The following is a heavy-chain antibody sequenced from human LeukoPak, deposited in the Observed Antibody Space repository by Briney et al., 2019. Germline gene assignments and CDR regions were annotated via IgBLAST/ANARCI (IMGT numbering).Heavy chain of an antibody. CDR3: ARRGYDYVWGSYRPPDY. V-gene: IGHV4-59*01. D-gene: IGHD3-16*02. CDR1: GGSISSYY. Sequence: SETLSLTCTVSGGSISSYYWSWIRQPPGKGLEWIGYIYYSGSTNYNPSLKSRVTISVDTSKNQFSLKLSSVTAADTAVYYCARRGYDYVWGSYRPPDYWGQGTLVTVSS. CDR2: IYYSGST. J-gene: IGHJ4*02.